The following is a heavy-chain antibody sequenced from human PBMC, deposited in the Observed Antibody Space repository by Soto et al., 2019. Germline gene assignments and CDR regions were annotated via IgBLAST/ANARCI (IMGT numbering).Heavy chain of an antibody. CDR3: AGNAYGGNWFDP. J-gene: IGHJ5*02. D-gene: IGHD4-17*01. CDR1: GGSSSSSSYY. CDR2: IYYSGST. V-gene: IGHV4-39*01. Sequence: PSETLSLTCTVSGGSSSSSSYYCGWIRQPPGKGLEWIGSIYYSGSTYYNPSLKSRVTISVDTSKNQFSLKLSSVTAADTAVYYCAGNAYGGNWFDPWGQGTLVTVSS.